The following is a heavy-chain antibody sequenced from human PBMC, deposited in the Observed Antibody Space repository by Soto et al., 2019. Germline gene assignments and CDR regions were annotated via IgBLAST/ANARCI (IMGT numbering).Heavy chain of an antibody. J-gene: IGHJ4*02. V-gene: IGHV6-1*01. CDR2: TYYRSKWYN. CDR3: ARVAYCSSTSCYTLFGY. CDR1: GDSVSSNSAA. D-gene: IGHD2-2*02. Sequence: PSQTLSLTCAISGDSVSSNSAAWNWIRQSPSGGLEWLGRTYYRSKWYNDYAVSVKSRITINPDTSKNQFSLQLNSVTPEDTAVYYCARVAYCSSTSCYTLFGYWGQGTLVTVSS.